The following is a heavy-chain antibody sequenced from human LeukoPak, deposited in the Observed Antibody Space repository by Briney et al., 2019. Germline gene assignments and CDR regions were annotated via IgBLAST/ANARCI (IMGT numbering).Heavy chain of an antibody. CDR1: GYSFTSHW. D-gene: IGHD3-10*01. J-gene: IGHJ4*02. Sequence: GESLKISCKVFGYSFTSHWSAGLRHMPGKGLDWMEVIYPGDSDTRYSPSFQGQVTIAPDKSISTAYLQWSSLKASDSAMYYCARQEGSGNYYSFDYWGQGTLVTVSS. CDR2: IYPGDSDT. V-gene: IGHV5-51*01. CDR3: ARQEGSGNYYSFDY.